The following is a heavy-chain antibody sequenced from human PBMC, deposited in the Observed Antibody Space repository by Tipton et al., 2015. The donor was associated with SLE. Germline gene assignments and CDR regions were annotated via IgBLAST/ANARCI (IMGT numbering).Heavy chain of an antibody. V-gene: IGHV4-39*07. CDR3: ASSNGYSSSWYGPYNWFDP. CDR2: IYYSGST. CDR1: NGSISSSPYY. J-gene: IGHJ5*02. D-gene: IGHD6-13*01. Sequence: LRLSCTVSNGSISSSPYYWGWIRQSPGKGLEWVGSIYYSGSTYYNPSLKSRVTISVDTSRNQCSLNLTSVTAADTAVYYCASSNGYSSSWYGPYNWFDPWGQGTLVTVSS.